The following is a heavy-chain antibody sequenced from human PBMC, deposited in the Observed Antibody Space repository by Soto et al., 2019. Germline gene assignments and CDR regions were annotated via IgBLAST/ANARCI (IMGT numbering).Heavy chain of an antibody. Sequence: EVQLVESGGGLVKPGGSLRLSCAASGFTFSNAWMSWVRQAPGKGLEWVGRIKSKTDGGTTDYAAPVKGRFTISRDDSKNTLYLQINSLKTEDTAVYYCTTDLGYDEVYYYYGMDVWGQGTTVTVSS. CDR1: GFTFSNAW. J-gene: IGHJ6*02. CDR3: TTDLGYDEVYYYYGMDV. V-gene: IGHV3-15*01. CDR2: IKSKTDGGTT. D-gene: IGHD3-3*01.